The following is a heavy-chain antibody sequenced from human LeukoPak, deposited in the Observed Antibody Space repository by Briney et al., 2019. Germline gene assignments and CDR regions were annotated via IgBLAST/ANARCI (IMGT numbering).Heavy chain of an antibody. Sequence: ASVRVSCKASGYSFSSYYMQWVRQAPGQGLEWMGGIIPIFGTANYAQKFQGRVTITTDESTSTAYMELSSLRSEDTAVYYCASNGLGHQYYDSSGYLADYWGQGTLVTVSS. CDR3: ASNGLGHQYYDSSGYLADY. CDR2: IIPIFGTA. CDR1: GYSFSSYY. D-gene: IGHD3-22*01. V-gene: IGHV1-69*05. J-gene: IGHJ4*02.